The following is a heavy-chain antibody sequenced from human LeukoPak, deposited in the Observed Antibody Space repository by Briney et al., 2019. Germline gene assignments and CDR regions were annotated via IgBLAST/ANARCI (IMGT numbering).Heavy chain of an antibody. D-gene: IGHD1-14*01. CDR2: INAYNGNT. CDR1: GYTFTSYG. CDR3: AIRNPYYGMDV. J-gene: IGHJ6*02. V-gene: IGHV1-18*01. Sequence: GASVKVSCKASGYTFTSYGISWVRQAPGQGLEWVGWINAYNGNTNYAQKLQSRVTITTDTSTSTAYIELKSLRYDGAAVYYCAIRNPYYGMDVWGQGTTVTVSS.